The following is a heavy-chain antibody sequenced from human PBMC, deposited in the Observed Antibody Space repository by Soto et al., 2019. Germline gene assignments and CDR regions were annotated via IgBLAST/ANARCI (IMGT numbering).Heavy chain of an antibody. Sequence: SVKVSCKASGGTFSSYAISWVRPAPGQGLEWKGGIIPIFGTANYAQKFQGRVTITADESTSTAYMELSSLRSEDTAVYYCAREGVAPYYYYGMDVWGQGTPVTVS. CDR2: IIPIFGTA. CDR1: GGTFSSYA. CDR3: AREGVAPYYYYGMDV. J-gene: IGHJ6*02. V-gene: IGHV1-69*13.